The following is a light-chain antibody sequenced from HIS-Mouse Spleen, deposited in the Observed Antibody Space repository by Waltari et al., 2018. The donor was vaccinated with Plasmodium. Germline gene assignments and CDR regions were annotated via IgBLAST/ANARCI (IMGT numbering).Light chain of an antibody. CDR2: AAS. CDR1: QSISSY. V-gene: IGKV1-39*01. Sequence: DIQMTQSPSSLSASVGDRVTITCRASQSISSYLNLYQQKPGKAPKLLIYAASSLQSGVPSRFSGSVSGTDFTLTISSLQPEDFATYYCQQSYSTWTFGQGTKVEIK. CDR3: QQSYSTWT. J-gene: IGKJ1*01.